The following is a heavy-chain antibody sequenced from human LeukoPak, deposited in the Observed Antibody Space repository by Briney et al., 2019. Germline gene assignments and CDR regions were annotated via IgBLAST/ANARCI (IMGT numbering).Heavy chain of an antibody. D-gene: IGHD5-18*01. CDR2: IFYSGST. CDR3: ARPRGYSYGYVAY. J-gene: IGHJ4*02. CDR1: GGSITTTSYF. Sequence: PSETLSLTCTVSGGSITTTSYFWGWIRQPPGKGLEWIGSIFYSGSTYYNASLKSRVTISVDTSKNQISLKLTSVTAADTAVYYCARPRGYSYGYVAYWGQGTLVTVSS. V-gene: IGHV4-39*01.